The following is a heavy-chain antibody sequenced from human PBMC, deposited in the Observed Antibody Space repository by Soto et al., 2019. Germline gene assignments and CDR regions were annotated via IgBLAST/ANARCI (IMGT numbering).Heavy chain of an antibody. CDR3: ARDRDTYGHGFFDY. D-gene: IGHD3-10*01. V-gene: IGHV3-11*05. J-gene: IGHJ4*02. CDR1: GFTFSDFY. Sequence: GGSLRLSCAASGFTFSDFYMTWVRQAPGKGLEWVSQISSSRSYTNYADSVKGRFTVSRDNDNNSLYLEMNNLRAEDTAVYFWARDRDTYGHGFFDYWGKGT. CDR2: ISSSRSYT.